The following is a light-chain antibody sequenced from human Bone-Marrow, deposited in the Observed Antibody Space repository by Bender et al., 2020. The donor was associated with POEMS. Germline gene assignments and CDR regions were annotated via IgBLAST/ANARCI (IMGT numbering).Light chain of an antibody. CDR1: QLGDQY. J-gene: IGLJ2*01. Sequence: SYGLTQPPSVSVSPGHTANITCSGDQLGDQYASWYQLKPGQSPVLVIYEDNKRPSGIPGRFSGSNSGNIATLTNSGTQALDEADDYGQAWETSRVVFGGGTKLTVL. CDR2: EDN. CDR3: QAWETSRVV. V-gene: IGLV3-1*01.